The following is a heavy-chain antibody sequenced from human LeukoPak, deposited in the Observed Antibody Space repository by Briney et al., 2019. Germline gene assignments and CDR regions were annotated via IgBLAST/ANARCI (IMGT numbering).Heavy chain of an antibody. V-gene: IGHV4-59*12. J-gene: IGHJ6*02. CDR2: IYYTGIT. CDR3: ARESGSGSYYNRPYYYYYGMDV. Sequence: SETLSLTCTVSGDSLTYYYWSWIRQPPGKGLEWIGYIYYTGITDYNPSLKSRVIISVDTSKNQFSLKLTSVTAADTAVYYCARESGSGSYYNRPYYYYYGMDVWGQGTTVTVSS. CDR1: GDSLTYYY. D-gene: IGHD3-10*01.